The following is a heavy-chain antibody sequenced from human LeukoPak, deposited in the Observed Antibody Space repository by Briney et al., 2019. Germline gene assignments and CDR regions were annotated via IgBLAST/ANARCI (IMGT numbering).Heavy chain of an antibody. Sequence: ASVTVSFTASGYTFTSYDINWVRQATGQGLEWMGWMNPNSGNTGYAQKFQGRVTMTRNTSISAAYMELSSLRSEDTAVYYCARKRIAARAIDYWGQGTLVTVSS. V-gene: IGHV1-8*01. CDR3: ARKRIAARAIDY. CDR2: MNPNSGNT. J-gene: IGHJ4*02. D-gene: IGHD6-6*01. CDR1: GYTFTSYD.